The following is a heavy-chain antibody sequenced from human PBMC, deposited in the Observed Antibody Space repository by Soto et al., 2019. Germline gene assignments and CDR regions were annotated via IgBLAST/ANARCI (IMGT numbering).Heavy chain of an antibody. D-gene: IGHD2-15*01. CDR2: ISAYNGNT. Sequence: QVQLVQSGAEVKKPGASVKVSCKASGYTFTSYGISWVRQAPGQGLEWMGWISAYNGNTNYAQKLQGRVTMTTDTSTSTAYMELRSLRSDDTAVYYCARVNHIVVVVAAHDNWFDPWGQGTLVTVS. J-gene: IGHJ5*02. V-gene: IGHV1-18*01. CDR1: GYTFTSYG. CDR3: ARVNHIVVVVAAHDNWFDP.